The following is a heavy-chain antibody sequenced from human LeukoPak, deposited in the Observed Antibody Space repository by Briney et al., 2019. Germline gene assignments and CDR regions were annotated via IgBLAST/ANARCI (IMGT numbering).Heavy chain of an antibody. CDR3: ARGPILRHFDYYMDV. J-gene: IGHJ6*03. CDR2: IYHSGST. CDR1: GYSISSGYY. V-gene: IGHV4-38-2*02. D-gene: IGHD3-9*01. Sequence: PSETLSLTCTVSGYSISSGYYWGWIRQPPGRGLEWIGSIYHSGSTYYNPSLKSRVTISVETSKNQFSLKLSSVTAADTAVYYCARGPILRHFDYYMDVWGKGTTVIISS.